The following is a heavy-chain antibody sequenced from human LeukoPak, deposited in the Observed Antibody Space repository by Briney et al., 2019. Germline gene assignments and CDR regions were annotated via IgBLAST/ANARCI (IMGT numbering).Heavy chain of an antibody. Sequence: PSETLSLTCTVSGGSIRSSSYYGGWIRQPPGKGREWIGRIYYSGSTYYNPSLKSRVTISGDTSKNQFSLKLSSVTAADTAVYYCAGHVYYYDSSGLKGYWFDPWGQGTLVTVSS. CDR1: GGSIRSSSYY. J-gene: IGHJ5*02. V-gene: IGHV4-39*01. D-gene: IGHD3-22*01. CDR2: IYYSGST. CDR3: AGHVYYYDSSGLKGYWFDP.